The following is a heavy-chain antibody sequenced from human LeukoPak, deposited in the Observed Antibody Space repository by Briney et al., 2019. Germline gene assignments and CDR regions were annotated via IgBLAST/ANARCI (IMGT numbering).Heavy chain of an antibody. CDR3: ARDADLGATISGAFDI. Sequence: GGSLRLSCAASGFTFSRYWMSWVRQAPGKGLEWVASIKEDGSEKYYVDSVKGRFTVSRANAKNSVYVQMNRLRVEDTATYYCARDADLGATISGAFDIWGQGRKVTVSS. CDR2: IKEDGSEK. D-gene: IGHD5-24*01. V-gene: IGHV3-7*01. J-gene: IGHJ3*02. CDR1: GFTFSRYW.